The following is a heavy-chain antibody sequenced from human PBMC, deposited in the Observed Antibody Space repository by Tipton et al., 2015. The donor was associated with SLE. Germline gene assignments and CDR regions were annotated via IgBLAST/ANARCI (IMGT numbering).Heavy chain of an antibody. CDR1: GFTFSSYA. J-gene: IGHJ4*02. Sequence: SLRLSCAASGFTFSSYAMHWVRQAPGKGLEWVAVISYDGSNKYYADSVKGRFTISRDNSKNTLYLQMNSLRAEDTAVYYCASLSPWELPNFDYWGQGTLVTVSS. D-gene: IGHD1-26*01. CDR2: ISYDGSNK. CDR3: ASLSPWELPNFDY. V-gene: IGHV3-30-3*01.